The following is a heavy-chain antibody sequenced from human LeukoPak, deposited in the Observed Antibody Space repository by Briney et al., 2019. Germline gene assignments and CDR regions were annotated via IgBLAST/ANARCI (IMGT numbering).Heavy chain of an antibody. Sequence: GGSLRLSCAASGFTFDDYGMSWVRQAPGKGLEWVSGINWNGGSTGYADSVKGRFTISRDNAKNSLYLQMDSLRAEDTAFFYCARASGYNIGGSFDIWGQGTMVTVSS. CDR2: INWNGGST. D-gene: IGHD5-18*01. CDR1: GFTFDDYG. J-gene: IGHJ3*02. V-gene: IGHV3-20*04. CDR3: ARASGYNIGGSFDI.